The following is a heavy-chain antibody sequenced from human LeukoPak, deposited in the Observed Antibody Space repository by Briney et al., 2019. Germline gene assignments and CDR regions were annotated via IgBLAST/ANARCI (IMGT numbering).Heavy chain of an antibody. Sequence: SETLSLTCAVYGGSFSGYYWSWIRQPPGKGLEWIGEINHGGSTNYNPSLKSRVTISVDTSKNQFSLKLSSVTAADTAVYYCARFVGNYYDTSGYQHWGQGTLVTVSS. CDR2: INHGGST. CDR3: ARFVGNYYDTSGYQH. D-gene: IGHD3-22*01. J-gene: IGHJ1*01. CDR1: GGSFSGYY. V-gene: IGHV4-34*01.